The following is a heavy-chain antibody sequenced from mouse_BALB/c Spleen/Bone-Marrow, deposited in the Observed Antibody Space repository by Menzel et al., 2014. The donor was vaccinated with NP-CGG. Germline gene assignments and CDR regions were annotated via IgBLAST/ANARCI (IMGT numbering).Heavy chain of an antibody. J-gene: IGHJ4*01. CDR3: ARHNYRYDDYAMDY. CDR2: INSDGGST. Sequence: DVKLVESGGGLVQPGESLKLSCESNEYEFPSHDMSWVRKTPEKRLELVAAINSDGGSTYYPDTMERRFIISRDNTKKTLYLLMSSLRSEDTALYYCARHNYRYDDYAMDYWGQGTSVTVSS. V-gene: IGHV5-2*01. D-gene: IGHD2-14*01. CDR1: EYEFPSHD.